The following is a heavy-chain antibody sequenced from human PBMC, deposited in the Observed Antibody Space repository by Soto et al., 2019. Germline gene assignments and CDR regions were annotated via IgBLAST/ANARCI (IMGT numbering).Heavy chain of an antibody. Sequence: LRLSCAASGFTFSSYGMHWVRQAPGKGLEWVAVIWYDGSNKYYADSVKGRFTISRDNSKNTLYLQMNSLRAEDTAVYYCARDPFLGYCSGGSCYSGVGHYYYYGMDVWGQGTTVTVSS. V-gene: IGHV3-33*01. CDR3: ARDPFLGYCSGGSCYSGVGHYYYYGMDV. CDR2: IWYDGSNK. CDR1: GFTFSSYG. J-gene: IGHJ6*02. D-gene: IGHD2-15*01.